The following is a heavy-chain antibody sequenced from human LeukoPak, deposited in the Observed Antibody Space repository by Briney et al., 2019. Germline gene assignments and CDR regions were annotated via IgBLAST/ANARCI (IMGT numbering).Heavy chain of an antibody. CDR3: AREYCSGGSCYYALDY. CDR1: GFTLSSYW. V-gene: IGHV3-7*01. Sequence: GGSLRLSCAASGFTLSSYWMSWVRQAPGKGLEWVANIKQDGSEKYYVDSVKGQFTISRDNAKNSLYLQMNSLRAEDTAVYYCAREYCSGGSCYYALDYWGQGTLVTVSS. CDR2: IKQDGSEK. J-gene: IGHJ4*02. D-gene: IGHD2-15*01.